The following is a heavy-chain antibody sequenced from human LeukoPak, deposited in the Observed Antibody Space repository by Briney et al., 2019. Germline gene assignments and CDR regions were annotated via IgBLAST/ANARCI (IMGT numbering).Heavy chain of an antibody. CDR1: GFTFSYYA. CDR3: AKDPSPLYCSSTSCSPYGMDV. V-gene: IGHV3-33*06. Sequence: GRSLRLSCSASGFTFSYYAIHWVRQAPGKGVEWVGLIWADGSNKYYADSVKGRITISRDNSKNTLYLQMNSLRAEDTAVYYCAKDPSPLYCSSTSCSPYGMDVWGKGTTVTVSS. D-gene: IGHD2-2*01. J-gene: IGHJ6*04. CDR2: IWADGSNK.